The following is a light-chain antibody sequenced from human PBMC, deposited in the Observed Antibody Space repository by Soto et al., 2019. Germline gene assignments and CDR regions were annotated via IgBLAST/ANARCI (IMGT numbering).Light chain of an antibody. Sequence: DIQMTQSPSTLSASVGDRVTITCRASQSISDSLAWYQQKPGKAPKLLIYEASNLKSGVPSRFSGSGYGTEYTLPISSLQPDDFASYYCQQDNGYWTFGQGTKVEIK. V-gene: IGKV1-5*03. CDR2: EAS. CDR3: QQDNGYWT. J-gene: IGKJ1*01. CDR1: QSISDS.